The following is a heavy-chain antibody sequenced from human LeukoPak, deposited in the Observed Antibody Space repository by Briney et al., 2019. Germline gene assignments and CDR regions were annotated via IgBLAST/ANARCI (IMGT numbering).Heavy chain of an antibody. CDR3: AKDWYYYDSSGYYGYSPPY. V-gene: IGHV3-30*02. CDR2: IRYDGSNK. D-gene: IGHD3-22*01. CDR1: GFTFSSYG. J-gene: IGHJ3*01. Sequence: GGSLRLSCAASGFTFSSYGMHWVRQAPGKGLEWVAFIRYDGSNKYYADSVKGRFTISRDNSKNTLYLQMNSLRAEDTAVYYCAKDWYYYDSSGYYGYSPPYWGQGTMVTVSS.